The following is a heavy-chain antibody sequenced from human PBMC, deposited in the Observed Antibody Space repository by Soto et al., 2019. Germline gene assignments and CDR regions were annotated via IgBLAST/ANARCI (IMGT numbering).Heavy chain of an antibody. V-gene: IGHV1-18*04. CDR1: GYTFSSYG. CDR2: ISAYSANT. D-gene: IGHD3-9*01. J-gene: IGHJ6*02. Sequence: QVQLVQSGAEVKKPGAAVKVSCKASGYTFSSYGINWVRQAPGQGLEWMGWISAYSANTNYAQNLQGRVTMTTDTYTTTAYMELRSLRSDDTAVYYCARDRTGYYIPLGVNGMGVWGQGPTVTLSS. CDR3: ARDRTGYYIPLGVNGMGV.